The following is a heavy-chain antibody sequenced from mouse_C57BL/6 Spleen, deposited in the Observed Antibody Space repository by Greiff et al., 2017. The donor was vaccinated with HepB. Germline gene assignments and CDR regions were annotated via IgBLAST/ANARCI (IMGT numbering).Heavy chain of an antibody. CDR2: INPSTGGT. CDR3: ARYYSNYPFDY. J-gene: IGHJ2*01. Sequence: EVKLQESGPELVKPGASVKISCKASGYSFTGYYMNWVKQSPEKSLEWIGEINPSTGGTTYNQKFKAKATLTVDKSSSTAYMQLKSLTSEDSAVYYCARYYSNYPFDYWGQGTTLTVSS. V-gene: IGHV1-42*01. D-gene: IGHD2-5*01. CDR1: GYSFTGYY.